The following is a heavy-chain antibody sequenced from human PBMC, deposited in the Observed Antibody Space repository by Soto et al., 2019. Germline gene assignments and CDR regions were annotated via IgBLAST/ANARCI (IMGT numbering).Heavy chain of an antibody. CDR2: IYYSGST. Sequence: PSETLSLTCHVSGGSISSGDYYWSWIRQPPGKGLEWIGYIYYSGSTYYNPSLKSRVTISVDTSKNQFSLKLSSVTAADTAVYYCARLGAATTDAFDIWGQGTMVTVSS. CDR1: GGSISSGDYY. CDR3: ARLGAATTDAFDI. V-gene: IGHV4-30-4*01. J-gene: IGHJ3*02. D-gene: IGHD1-26*01.